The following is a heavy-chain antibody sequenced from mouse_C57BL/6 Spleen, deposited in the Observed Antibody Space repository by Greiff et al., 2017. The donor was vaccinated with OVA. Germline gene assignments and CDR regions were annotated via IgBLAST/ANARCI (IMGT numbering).Heavy chain of an antibody. V-gene: IGHV5-17*01. CDR1: GFTFSDYG. D-gene: IGHD1-1*01. CDR3: ARPYYYGSSLFAY. Sequence: EVHLVESGGGLVKPGGSLKLSCAASGFTFSDYGMHWVRQAPETGLEWVAYISSGSSPIYYADTVKGRFTISRDNAKNTLFLQMTSLRSEDTAMYYCARPYYYGSSLFAYWGQGTLVTVSA. J-gene: IGHJ3*01. CDR2: ISSGSSPI.